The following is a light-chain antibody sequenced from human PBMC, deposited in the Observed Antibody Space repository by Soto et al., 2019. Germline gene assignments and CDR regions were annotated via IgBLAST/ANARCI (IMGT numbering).Light chain of an antibody. Sequence: EIVLTQSPATLSSFPGDRVTLSCRASQYINTRLAWYQQRPGQAPRLLIYQTSLRAAGIPARFSASGSGTDFTLTISDVQPEDFALYCCHQRQSWPRTFGQGTKVDI. CDR1: QYINTR. CDR2: QTS. CDR3: HQRQSWPRT. V-gene: IGKV3-11*01. J-gene: IGKJ1*01.